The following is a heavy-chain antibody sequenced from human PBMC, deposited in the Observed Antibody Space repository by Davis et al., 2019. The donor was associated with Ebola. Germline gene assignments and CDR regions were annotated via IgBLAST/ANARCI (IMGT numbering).Heavy chain of an antibody. CDR1: GFTFSSYG. V-gene: IGHV3-30*02. CDR2: IWYDGSNK. D-gene: IGHD2-2*01. J-gene: IGHJ4*02. Sequence: GESLKISCAASGFTFSSYGMHWVRQAPGKGLEWVAVIWYDGSNKYYADSVKGRFTISRDSSKNTLYLQMNSLRAEDTAVYFCAKDVWPFSAYYQEYFDYWGQGTLVTVSS. CDR3: AKDVWPFSAYYQEYFDY.